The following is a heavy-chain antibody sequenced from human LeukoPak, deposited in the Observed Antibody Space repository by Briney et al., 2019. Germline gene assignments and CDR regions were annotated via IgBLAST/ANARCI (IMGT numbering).Heavy chain of an antibody. D-gene: IGHD5-12*01. CDR3: AKGRLDPNLVLDH. J-gene: IGHJ4*02. V-gene: IGHV3-23*01. CDR1: GFTYNIYA. Sequence: GGSLRLSCAASGFTYNIYAMSWIRQAPGKGLEWVSTIRGTDGYTYYADSVKGRFTISRDNSKNTLYLQMNSLRAEETALYYCAKGRLDPNLVLDHWGQGTLVTVSS. CDR2: IRGTDGYT.